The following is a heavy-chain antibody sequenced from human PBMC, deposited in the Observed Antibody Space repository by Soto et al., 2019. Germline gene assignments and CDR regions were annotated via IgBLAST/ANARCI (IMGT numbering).Heavy chain of an antibody. CDR1: GFTFSSYA. J-gene: IGHJ6*02. D-gene: IGHD1-26*01. CDR2: ISGSGGST. Sequence: GGSLSLSCAASGFTFSSYAMSWVRQAPGKGLEWVSAISGSGGSTYYADSVEGRFTISRDNSKNTLYLQMNSLRAEDTAVYYCAKDVGVHGWPMDVWGQGTTVTVSS. V-gene: IGHV3-23*01. CDR3: AKDVGVHGWPMDV.